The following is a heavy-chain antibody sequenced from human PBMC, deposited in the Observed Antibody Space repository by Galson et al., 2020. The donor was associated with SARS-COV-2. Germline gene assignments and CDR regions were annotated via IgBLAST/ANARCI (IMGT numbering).Heavy chain of an antibody. Sequence: QLGESLKISCAASGFTFSSYGMHWVRQAPGKGLEWVAVIWYDGSNKYYADSVKGRFTISRDNSKNTLYLQMNRLRAEDTAVYYCAKQITIFGGGGGYYFDYWGQGTLVTVSS. CDR2: IWYDGSNK. V-gene: IGHV3-33*06. CDR1: GFTFSSYG. J-gene: IGHJ4*02. CDR3: AKQITIFGGGGGYYFDY. D-gene: IGHD3-3*01.